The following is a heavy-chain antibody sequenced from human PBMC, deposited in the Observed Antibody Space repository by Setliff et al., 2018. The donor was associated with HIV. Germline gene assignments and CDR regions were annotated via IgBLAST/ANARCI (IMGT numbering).Heavy chain of an antibody. D-gene: IGHD3-22*01. Sequence: SETLSLTCTVSGGSINSGGYYWVWIRQPALKGLEWIGRIYTSGLTNYNPSPKSRVTISVDTSKNQFSLKLGSVTAADTAVYYCARGHDSSGYYYAYWGRGILVTVSS. CDR2: IYTSGLT. J-gene: IGHJ4*02. CDR3: ARGHDSSGYYYAY. V-gene: IGHV4-61*02. CDR1: GGSINSGGYY.